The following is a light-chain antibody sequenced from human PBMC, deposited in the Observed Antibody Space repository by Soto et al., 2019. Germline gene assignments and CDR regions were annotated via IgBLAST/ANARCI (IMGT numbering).Light chain of an antibody. J-gene: IGKJ2*01. CDR1: QTISTY. Sequence: DIQMTQSPSSLSASVGDRVIITCRASQTISTYLNWYQQKPGKAPKLLIYAASSLQSGVPSRFSGSGSGADFTLTISSLQPEDFATYYCQQSLTIPYIFGQGTKLEIK. CDR2: AAS. CDR3: QQSLTIPYI. V-gene: IGKV1-39*01.